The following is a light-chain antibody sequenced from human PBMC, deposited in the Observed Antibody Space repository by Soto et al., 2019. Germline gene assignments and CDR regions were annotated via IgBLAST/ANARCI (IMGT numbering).Light chain of an antibody. Sequence: QSVLTQPASVSGSPGQSITISFTGTTSDVGNYNYVSWYQHHPGKAPKLMIYEVTNRPSGVSNRFSGSKSGNTASLTISGLQAEDEADYYCNSYTSRSTYVFGTGTKVTVL. CDR1: TSDVGNYNY. CDR2: EVT. J-gene: IGLJ1*01. CDR3: NSYTSRSTYV. V-gene: IGLV2-14*01.